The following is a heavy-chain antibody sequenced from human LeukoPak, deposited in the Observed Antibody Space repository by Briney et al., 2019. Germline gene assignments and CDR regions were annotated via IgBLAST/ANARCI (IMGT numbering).Heavy chain of an antibody. V-gene: IGHV1-58*02. CDR1: GFTFTSSA. CDR2: IVVGSGNT. J-gene: IGHJ3*02. D-gene: IGHD3-22*01. Sequence: GASVKVSCKASGFTFTSSAMQWVRQARGQRLEWIGWIVVGSGNTNYAQKFQERVTITRDMSTSTAYMELSSLRSEDTAVYYCAASLYYYDYAFDIWGQGTMVTVSS. CDR3: AASLYYYDYAFDI.